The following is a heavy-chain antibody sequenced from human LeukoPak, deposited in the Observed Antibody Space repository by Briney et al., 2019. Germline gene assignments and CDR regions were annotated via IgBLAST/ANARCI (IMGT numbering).Heavy chain of an antibody. D-gene: IGHD6-19*01. V-gene: IGHV3-7*03. J-gene: IGHJ4*02. CDR2: IKQDGSEK. CDR3: AKDKGPMWLVLYFDY. CDR1: GFTFSSYW. Sequence: PGGSLRLSCAASGFTFSSYWMSWVRQAPGKGLEWVANIKQDGSEKYYVDSVRGRFTISRDNSKNTLYLQMNSLRAEDTAVYYCAKDKGPMWLVLYFDYWGQGTLVTVSS.